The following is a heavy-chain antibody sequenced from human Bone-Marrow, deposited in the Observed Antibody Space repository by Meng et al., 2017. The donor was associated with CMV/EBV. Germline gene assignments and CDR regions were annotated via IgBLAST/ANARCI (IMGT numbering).Heavy chain of an antibody. CDR3: AKSTTHYGGNSYFDY. Sequence: GESLKISCAASGFTFSDYYMSWIRQAPGKGQEWVSYISSSGSTIYYADSVKGRFTISRDNAKNSLYLQMNSLRAEDTALYYCAKSTTHYGGNSYFDYWGQGTLVTVSS. V-gene: IGHV3-11*01. CDR2: ISSSGSTI. D-gene: IGHD4-23*01. J-gene: IGHJ4*02. CDR1: GFTFSDYY.